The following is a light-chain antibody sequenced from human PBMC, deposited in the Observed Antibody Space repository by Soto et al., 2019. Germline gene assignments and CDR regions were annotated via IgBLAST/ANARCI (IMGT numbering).Light chain of an antibody. J-gene: IGKJ1*01. Sequence: IVLTQSPGTLSLSPGERATLSCRASQSVSSSYLAWYQQKPGQAPRLLIYGASSRATGIPDRFSGSGSGTDFPLTISRLEPEDFAVYYCQQYGSSPTTFGQGTKVEIK. CDR2: GAS. CDR3: QQYGSSPTT. V-gene: IGKV3-20*01. CDR1: QSVSSSY.